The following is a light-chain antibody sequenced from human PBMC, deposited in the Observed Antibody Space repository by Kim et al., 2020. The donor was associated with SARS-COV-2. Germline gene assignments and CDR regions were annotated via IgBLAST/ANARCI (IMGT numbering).Light chain of an antibody. V-gene: IGLV3-1*01. CDR3: QAWDSSTAV. J-gene: IGLJ2*01. CDR1: KLGDKY. Sequence: QGQTARITCSGDKLGDKYACWYQQKPGQSPVLVIYQDSKRPSGIPERFSGSNSGNTATLTISGTQAMDEADYYCQAWDSSTAVFGGGTQLTVL. CDR2: QDS.